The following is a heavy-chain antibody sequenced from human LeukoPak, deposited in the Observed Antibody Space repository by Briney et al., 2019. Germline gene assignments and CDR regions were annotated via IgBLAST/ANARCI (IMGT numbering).Heavy chain of an antibody. V-gene: IGHV1-69*05. J-gene: IGHJ4*02. Sequence: SVKVSCKASGGTFSSYAISWVRQAPGQGLEWMGGIIPIFGTANYAQKFQGRVTITTDESTSTAYMELSSLRSEDTAVYYCANGIDSSGPFYYWGQGTLVTISS. CDR2: IIPIFGTA. D-gene: IGHD3-22*01. CDR1: GGTFSSYA. CDR3: ANGIDSSGPFYY.